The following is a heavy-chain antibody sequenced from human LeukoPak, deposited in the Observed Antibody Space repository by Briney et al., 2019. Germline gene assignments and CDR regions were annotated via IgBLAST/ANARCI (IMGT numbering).Heavy chain of an antibody. Sequence: SETLSLTCTVSGGSISNQYWNWIRQPPGKGPEWIGYVYSSGSTNYNPSLKSRLTISIDTSKNQFSLKLRSVTAADTAVYYCARDPGGGYGVLDYWGQGILVTVSS. V-gene: IGHV4-59*11. D-gene: IGHD5-12*01. CDR3: ARDPGGGYGVLDY. CDR1: GGSISNQY. CDR2: VYSSGST. J-gene: IGHJ4*02.